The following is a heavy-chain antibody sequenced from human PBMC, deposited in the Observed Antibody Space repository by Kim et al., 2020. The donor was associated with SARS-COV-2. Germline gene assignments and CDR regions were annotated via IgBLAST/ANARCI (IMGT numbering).Heavy chain of an antibody. J-gene: IGHJ6*02. D-gene: IGHD3-10*01. CDR1: GFTVSSNY. Sequence: GGSLRLSCAASGFTVSSNYMSWVRQAPGKGLEWVSVIYSGGSTYYADSVKGRFTISRDNSTNTLYLQMNSLKAEDTAVYYCARGYGSGSYGEYYYYYGMDVWGQGTTVTVSS. V-gene: IGHV3-53*01. CDR3: ARGYGSGSYGEYYYYYGMDV. CDR2: IYSGGST.